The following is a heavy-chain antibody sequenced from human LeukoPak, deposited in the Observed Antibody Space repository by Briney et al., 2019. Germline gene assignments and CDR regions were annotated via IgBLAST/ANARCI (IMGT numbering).Heavy chain of an antibody. Sequence: GESLKISCKGSGYSFTSYWIGWVRQMPGKGLEWMGIIYPGESDTRYSPSFQGQVTIPADKSISPAYLQWSSLKASDTAMYYCARHLAVAGIYAFDIWGQGTMVTVSS. CDR3: ARHLAVAGIYAFDI. V-gene: IGHV5-51*01. J-gene: IGHJ3*02. CDR2: IYPGESDT. D-gene: IGHD6-19*01. CDR1: GYSFTSYW.